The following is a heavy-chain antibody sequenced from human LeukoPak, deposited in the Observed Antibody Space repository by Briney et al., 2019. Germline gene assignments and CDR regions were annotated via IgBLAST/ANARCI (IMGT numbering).Heavy chain of an antibody. CDR3: AREGHGSGSYWDY. CDR1: GVTVSSNY. V-gene: IGHV3-53*01. CDR2: IYSGGST. J-gene: IGHJ4*02. Sequence: PGGSLRLSCAAAGVTVSSNYMSWVRQAPGKGLEWVSVIYSGGSTHYAGSVKGRFTTSRDNSKNTLYLQMNSLSPEDTAVYYCAREGHGSGSYWDYWGQGTLVTVSS. D-gene: IGHD3-10*01.